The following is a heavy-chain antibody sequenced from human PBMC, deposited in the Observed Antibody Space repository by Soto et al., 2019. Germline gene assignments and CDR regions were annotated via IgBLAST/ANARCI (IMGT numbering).Heavy chain of an antibody. CDR2: ISSTSGTI. CDR1: GFTFSIYT. Sequence: GGALRLSCAASGFTFSIYTMNWVRQAPGKGLEWVSYISSTSGTIYYADSVKGRFTISRDNAKYSLYLQMNSLRAEDTAVYYCARDRRETSVDVWGKGTTVNVSS. CDR3: ARDRRETSVDV. J-gene: IGHJ6*04. V-gene: IGHV3-48*01. D-gene: IGHD1-26*01.